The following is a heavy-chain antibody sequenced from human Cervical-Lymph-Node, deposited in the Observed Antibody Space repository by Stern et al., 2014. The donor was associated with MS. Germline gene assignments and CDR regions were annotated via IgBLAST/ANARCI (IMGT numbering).Heavy chain of an antibody. D-gene: IGHD5-24*01. V-gene: IGHV3-33*01. CDR3: ARGHIPYAYNYLFDY. CDR1: GFTFSSYG. Sequence: VQLVESGGGVVQPGTSLRLSCAASGFTFSSYGMHWVRQAPGKGLELVAPAWYDGSTAYYTNSVKGRFTISRDNSKNTLSLQMNSLTAEDTAVYYCARGHIPYAYNYLFDYWGQGTLVTVSS. J-gene: IGHJ4*02. CDR2: AWYDGSTA.